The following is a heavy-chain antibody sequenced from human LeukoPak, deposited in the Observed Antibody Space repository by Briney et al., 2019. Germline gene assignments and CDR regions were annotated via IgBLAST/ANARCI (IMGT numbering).Heavy chain of an antibody. CDR1: GFTFSSYG. V-gene: IGHV3-30*03. CDR3: AREWLWPFDY. J-gene: IGHJ4*02. D-gene: IGHD5-12*01. Sequence: GGSLRLSCAASGFTFSSYGIHWVRQAPGKGLEWMAVISNDGSKKYHADSVKGRFTISRDNSKNTLYLQMNSLRAEDTAVYYCAREWLWPFDYWGQGTLVTVSS. CDR2: ISNDGSKK.